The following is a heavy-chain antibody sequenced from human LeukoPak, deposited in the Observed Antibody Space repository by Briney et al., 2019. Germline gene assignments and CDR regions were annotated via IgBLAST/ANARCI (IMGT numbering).Heavy chain of an antibody. CDR3: ASEVVGATAGGAFDI. J-gene: IGHJ3*02. V-gene: IGHV1-2*02. Sequence: GASVKVSCKASGYTFTGYYIHWVRQAPGEGLEWMGWINPDSGGTNYAQKFQGRVTMTRDTSISTGYMELSRLRSDDTAVYYCASEVVGATAGGAFDIWGQGTMVTVSS. CDR1: GYTFTGYY. D-gene: IGHD1-26*01. CDR2: INPDSGGT.